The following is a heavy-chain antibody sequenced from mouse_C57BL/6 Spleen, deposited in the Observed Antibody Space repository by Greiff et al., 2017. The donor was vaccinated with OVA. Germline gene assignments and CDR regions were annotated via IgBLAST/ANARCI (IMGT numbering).Heavy chain of an antibody. CDR3: ARSLLLRSVLDFDV. Sequence: VKLQQPGTELVKPGASVKLSCKASGYTFTSYWMHWVKQRPGQGLEWIGNINPSNGGTNYNEKFKSKATLTVDKSSSTAYMQLSSLTSEDSAVYYCARSLLLRSVLDFDVWGTGTTVTVSS. D-gene: IGHD1-1*01. J-gene: IGHJ1*03. CDR2: INPSNGGT. CDR1: GYTFTSYW. V-gene: IGHV1-53*01.